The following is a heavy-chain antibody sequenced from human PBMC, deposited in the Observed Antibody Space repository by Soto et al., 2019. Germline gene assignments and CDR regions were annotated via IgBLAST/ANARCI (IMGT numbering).Heavy chain of an antibody. V-gene: IGHV3-23*01. CDR2: ISGSGGSA. Sequence: EVQLLESGGGLVQPGGSLRLSCAASGFTFSTYAMSWVRQAPGKGLEWVSGISGSGGSAYYTDSVKGRFTISRDNFKNTLYFQRNSLRGEDTAVYYCARSGWLRFGVRTDWYFDLWCRGTLVTVSS. CDR3: ARSGWLRFGVRTDWYFDL. J-gene: IGHJ2*01. D-gene: IGHD5-12*01. CDR1: GFTFSTYA.